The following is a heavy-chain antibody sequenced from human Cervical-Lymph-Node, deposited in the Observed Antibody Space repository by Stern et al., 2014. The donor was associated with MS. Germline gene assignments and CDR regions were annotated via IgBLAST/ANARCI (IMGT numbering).Heavy chain of an antibody. Sequence: VQLVESGGGVVQPGRSLRLTCTVSGFTFSSYGMHWVRQAPGKGLERGSVISYDGSDTYYAESVKGRFTISRDNSKNTLYLEMRSLRPEDTAVYYCVKRGITEVRGVRLGDYWGPGTLVIVSS. V-gene: IGHV3-30*18. CDR2: ISYDGSDT. J-gene: IGHJ4*02. CDR3: VKRGITEVRGVRLGDY. D-gene: IGHD3-10*01. CDR1: GFTFSSYG.